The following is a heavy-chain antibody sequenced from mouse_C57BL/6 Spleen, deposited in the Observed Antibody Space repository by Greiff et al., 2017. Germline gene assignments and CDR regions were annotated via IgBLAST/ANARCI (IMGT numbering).Heavy chain of an antibody. V-gene: IGHV1-64*01. J-gene: IGHJ1*03. CDR2: IHPNSGST. CDR1: GYTFTSYW. Sequence: QVQLKQPGAELVKPGASVKLSCKASGYTFTSYWMHWVKQRPGQGLEWIGMIHPNSGSTNYNEKFKSKATLTVDKSSSTAYMQLSSLTSEDSAVYYCARHYWYFDVWGTGTTVTVSS. CDR3: ARHYWYFDV.